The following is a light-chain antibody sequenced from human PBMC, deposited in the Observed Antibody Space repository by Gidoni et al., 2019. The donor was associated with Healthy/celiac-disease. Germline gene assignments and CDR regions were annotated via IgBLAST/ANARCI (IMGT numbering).Light chain of an antibody. CDR1: QSVSSSY. CDR3: QQYGSSPPYT. J-gene: IGKJ2*01. CDR2: GAS. Sequence: IVLTQSPGTLSLSPGERATLSCRASQSVSSSYLAWYQQKPGQAPRLLIYGASSRATGIPDRFSGSGSGTDFTLTISRLEPEDFAVYYCQQYGSSPPYTFGQXTKLEIK. V-gene: IGKV3-20*01.